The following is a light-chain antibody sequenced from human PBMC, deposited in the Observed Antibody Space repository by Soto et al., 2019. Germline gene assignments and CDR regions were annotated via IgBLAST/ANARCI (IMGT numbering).Light chain of an antibody. CDR3: QSYDARLSAYV. CDR1: SFNIGANYD. Sequence: QSVLTQPPSVSGAPGQGVTISCTGSSFNIGANYDVHWYQHLPGTGPKLLIYANSFRPSGVPDRVSASKSGSSASLAITGLQAEDEADYYCQSYDARLSAYVFGTGTKGTV. CDR2: ANS. J-gene: IGLJ1*01. V-gene: IGLV1-40*01.